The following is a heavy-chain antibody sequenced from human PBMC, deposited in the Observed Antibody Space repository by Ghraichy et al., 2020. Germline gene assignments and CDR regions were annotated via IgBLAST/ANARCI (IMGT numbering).Heavy chain of an antibody. V-gene: IGHV3-30-3*01. CDR1: GFNMTSRA. D-gene: IGHD2-15*01. Sequence: GGSLRLSCAASGFNMTSRAMHWVRQAPGKGLEWVAIISHDGARKMYAASVEGRFTVSRATADNTLALQMDNLRPDDTATYYCATGYCSDTSCHFEGYYYSPMDVWGQGTTAIVSS. CDR3: ATGYCSDTSCHFEGYYYSPMDV. J-gene: IGHJ6*02. CDR2: ISHDGARK.